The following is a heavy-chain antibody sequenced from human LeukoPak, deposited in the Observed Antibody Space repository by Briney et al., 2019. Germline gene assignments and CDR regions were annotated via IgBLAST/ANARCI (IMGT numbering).Heavy chain of an antibody. Sequence: SETLSLTCTVSGGSISSYYWTWIRQPPGKGLEWIGDIYYTGSTNYNPSLKSRVTISVDTSRTQFSLRLRSVTAADTAVYYCARSSMRVTANKSWFDPWGQGTLVTVSS. CDR2: IYYTGST. CDR3: ARSSMRVTANKSWFDP. V-gene: IGHV4-59*01. D-gene: IGHD2-21*02. CDR1: GGSISSYY. J-gene: IGHJ5*02.